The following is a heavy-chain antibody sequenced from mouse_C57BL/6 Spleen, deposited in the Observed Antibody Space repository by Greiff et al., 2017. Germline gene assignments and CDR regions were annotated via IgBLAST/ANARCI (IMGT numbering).Heavy chain of an antibody. V-gene: IGHV1-76*01. Sequence: QVHVKQSGAELVRPGASVKLSCKASGYTFTDYYINWVKQRPGQGLEWIARIYPGSGNTYYNEKFKGKATLTAEKSSSTAYMQLSSLTSEDSAVYFCARDDDWYFDVWGKGTTVTVSS. CDR3: ARDDDWYFDV. J-gene: IGHJ1*03. CDR1: GYTFTDYY. CDR2: IYPGSGNT.